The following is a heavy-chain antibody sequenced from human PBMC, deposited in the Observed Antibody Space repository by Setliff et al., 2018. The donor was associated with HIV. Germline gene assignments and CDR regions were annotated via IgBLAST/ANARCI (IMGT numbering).Heavy chain of an antibody. Sequence: GASVKVSCKTSGVSFSSYAISWVRQAPGQGLEWMGGIIPMFGATNYAQKFQGRVTITADESTNTAYMELSSLRSEDTAVYYCARDPFPSTNYYDSSMYPFAQFFQHWG. CDR1: GVSFSSYA. J-gene: IGHJ1*01. CDR3: ARDPFPSTNYYDSSMYPFAQFFQH. CDR2: IIPMFGAT. D-gene: IGHD3-22*01. V-gene: IGHV1-69*13.